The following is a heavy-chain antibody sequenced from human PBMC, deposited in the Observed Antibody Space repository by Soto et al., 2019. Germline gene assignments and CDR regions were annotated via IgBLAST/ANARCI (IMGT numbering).Heavy chain of an antibody. CDR2: ISYDGSNK. V-gene: IGHV3-30-3*01. Sequence: QVQLVESGGGVVQPGRSLRLSCAASGFTFSSYAMYWVRQAPGKGLEWVAVISYDGSNKYYADSVKGRFTISRDNSKNTLYLQMNSLRAEDTAVYYCARDQEGWYFDYWGQGTLVTVSS. J-gene: IGHJ4*02. CDR1: GFTFSSYA. CDR3: ARDQEGWYFDY. D-gene: IGHD2-15*01.